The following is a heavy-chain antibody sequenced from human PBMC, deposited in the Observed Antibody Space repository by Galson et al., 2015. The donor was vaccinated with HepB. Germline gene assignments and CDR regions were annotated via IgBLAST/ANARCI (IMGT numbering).Heavy chain of an antibody. CDR1: GFTFSSYG. D-gene: IGHD1-26*01. CDR2: IWYDGSNK. Sequence: SLRLSCAASGFTFSSYGMHWVRQAPGKGLEWVAVIWYDGSNKYYADSVKGRFTISRDNSKNTLYLQMSSLRAEDTAVYYCARSGSYQDFDYWGQGTLVTVSS. CDR3: ARSGSYQDFDY. V-gene: IGHV3-33*01. J-gene: IGHJ4*02.